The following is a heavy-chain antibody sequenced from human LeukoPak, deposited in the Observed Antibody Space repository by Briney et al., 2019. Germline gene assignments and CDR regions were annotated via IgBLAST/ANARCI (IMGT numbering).Heavy chain of an antibody. Sequence: SETLSLTCTVSGGSISSSSYYWGWIRQPPGTGLEWIGSIYYSGSTYYNPSLKSRVTISVDTSKNQFSLKLSSVTAADTAVYYCARDPGGSYYYYYYMDVWGKGTTVTVSS. CDR1: GGSISSSSYY. J-gene: IGHJ6*03. V-gene: IGHV4-39*07. D-gene: IGHD1-1*01. CDR2: IYYSGST. CDR3: ARDPGGSYYYYYYMDV.